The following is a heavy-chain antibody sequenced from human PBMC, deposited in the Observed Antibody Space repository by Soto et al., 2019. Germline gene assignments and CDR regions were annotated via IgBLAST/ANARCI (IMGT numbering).Heavy chain of an antibody. CDR2: ISAYNGNT. J-gene: IGHJ6*02. D-gene: IGHD6-19*01. Sequence: QVQLVQSGAEVKKPGASVKVSCRASGYTFISYVISWVRQAPAQGLEWMGWISAYNGNTNFAQKLQGRVTMTTDTSTSTAYMELRSLSSDDTAVYYCARVVATVAGPYGMDVWGQGTTVTVSS. V-gene: IGHV1-18*01. CDR3: ARVVATVAGPYGMDV. CDR1: GYTFISYV.